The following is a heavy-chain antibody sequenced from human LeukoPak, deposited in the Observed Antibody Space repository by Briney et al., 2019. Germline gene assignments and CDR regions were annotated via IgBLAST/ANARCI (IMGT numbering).Heavy chain of an antibody. J-gene: IGHJ6*02. D-gene: IGHD6-19*01. Sequence: TPSETLSLTCAVSGGSISSSNWWSWVRQPPGKGLERIGEIYHSGSTNYNPSLKSRVTISVDKSKNQFSLKLSSVTAADTAVYYCAITVAGEVGHGMDVWGQGTTVTVSS. CDR3: AITVAGEVGHGMDV. CDR1: GGSISSSNW. CDR2: IYHSGST. V-gene: IGHV4-4*02.